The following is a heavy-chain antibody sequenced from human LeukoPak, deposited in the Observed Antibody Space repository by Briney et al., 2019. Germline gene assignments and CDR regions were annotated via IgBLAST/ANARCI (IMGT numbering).Heavy chain of an antibody. V-gene: IGHV1-46*01. Sequence: ASVKVSCKAPGYTFTSYCMHWVRQAPGQGLEWMGIINPSGGSTSYAQKFQGRVTMTRDTSTSTVYMELSSLRSEDTAVYYCAREGTGVTMIVVVIGPLGYWGQGTLVTVSS. CDR1: GYTFTSYC. D-gene: IGHD3-22*01. J-gene: IGHJ4*02. CDR3: AREGTGVTMIVVVIGPLGY. CDR2: INPSGGST.